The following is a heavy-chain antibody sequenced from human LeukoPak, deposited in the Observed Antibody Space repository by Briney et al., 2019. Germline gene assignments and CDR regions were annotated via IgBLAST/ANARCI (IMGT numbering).Heavy chain of an antibody. V-gene: IGHV1-18*01. CDR3: ARGEPAATPDY. Sequence: EASVKVSCKASGYTFTSYGISWVRQAPGQGLEWMGWISAYNGNTNSAQKLQGRFTMTTDASTSTAYMELRSLRSDDTAVYYCARGEPAATPDYWGQGTLVTVSS. D-gene: IGHD2-2*01. CDR2: ISAYNGNT. CDR1: GYTFTSYG. J-gene: IGHJ4*02.